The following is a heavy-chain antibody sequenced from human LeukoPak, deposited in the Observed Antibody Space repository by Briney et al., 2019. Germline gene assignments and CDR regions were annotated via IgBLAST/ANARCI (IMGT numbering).Heavy chain of an antibody. Sequence: PSQTPSLTCTVSGGSISSGSYYWSWIRQPAGKGLEWIGRIYTSGSTNYNPSLKSRVTISVDTSKNQFSLKLSSVTAADTAVYYCASTGDSSGYYPPYYYYGMDVWGQGTTVTVSS. CDR1: GGSISSGSYY. CDR2: IYTSGST. J-gene: IGHJ6*02. D-gene: IGHD3-22*01. CDR3: ASTGDSSGYYPPYYYYGMDV. V-gene: IGHV4-61*02.